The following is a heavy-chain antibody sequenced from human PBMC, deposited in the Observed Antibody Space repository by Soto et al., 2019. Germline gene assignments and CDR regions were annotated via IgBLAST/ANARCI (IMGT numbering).Heavy chain of an antibody. Sequence: ASVKVACKASGYTFTIYYMHWVRQDPGQGLEWMGIINPSGGSTSYAQKFQGRVTMTRDTSTSTVYMELSSLRSEDTAVYYCARGGYYYVWGSYRSPPYFDYWGQGTLVTVSS. CDR3: ARGGYYYVWGSYRSPPYFDY. CDR2: INPSGGST. V-gene: IGHV1-46*01. CDR1: GYTFTIYY. D-gene: IGHD3-16*02. J-gene: IGHJ4*02.